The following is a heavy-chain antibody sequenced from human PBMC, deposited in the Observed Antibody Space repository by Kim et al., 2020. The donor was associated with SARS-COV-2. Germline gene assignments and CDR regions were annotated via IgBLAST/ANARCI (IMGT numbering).Heavy chain of an antibody. V-gene: IGHV3-30*04. CDR3: ARDRNSSSWSDGMDV. Sequence: GGSLRLSCAASGFTFSSYAMHWVRQAPGKGLEWVAVISYDGSNKYYVDSVKGRFTISRDNSKNTLYLQMNSLRAEDTAVYYCARDRNSSSWSDGMDVWG. CDR1: GFTFSSYA. D-gene: IGHD6-13*01. CDR2: ISYDGSNK. J-gene: IGHJ6*02.